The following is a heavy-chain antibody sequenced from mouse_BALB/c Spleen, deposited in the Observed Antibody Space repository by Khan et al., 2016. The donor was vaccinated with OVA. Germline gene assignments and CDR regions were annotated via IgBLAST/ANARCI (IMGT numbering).Heavy chain of an antibody. CDR3: ARDRIDY. J-gene: IGHJ2*01. V-gene: IGHV1-7*01. CDR2: INPSSGYT. CDR1: GYTFTSYW. D-gene: IGHD2-14*01. Sequence: QVQLQQSGAELAKPGASVKMSCKASGYTFTSYWMHWVKQRPGQGLEWFAYINPSSGYTEYNQNFKDKATLTADKSSSTVYMQLSSLTSEDSAVYYCARDRIDYWGQGTTLTVSS.